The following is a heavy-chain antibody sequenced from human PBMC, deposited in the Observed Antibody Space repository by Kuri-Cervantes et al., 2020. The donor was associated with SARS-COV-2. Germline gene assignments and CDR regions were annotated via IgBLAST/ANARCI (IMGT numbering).Heavy chain of an antibody. CDR1: GFTFSSYA. V-gene: IGHV3-23*01. CDR3: ARDPRYCSGGSCYFPGAFDI. Sequence: GESLKISCAASGFTFSSYAMSWVRQAPGKGLEWVSAISGSGGSTYYADSVKGRFTISRDNSKNTLYLQMNSLRAEDTAVYYCARDPRYCSGGSCYFPGAFDIWGQWTMVTVSS. CDR2: ISGSGGST. J-gene: IGHJ3*02. D-gene: IGHD2-15*01.